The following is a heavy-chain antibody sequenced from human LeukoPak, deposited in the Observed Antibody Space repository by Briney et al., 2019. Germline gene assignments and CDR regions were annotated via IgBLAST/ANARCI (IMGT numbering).Heavy chain of an antibody. CDR2: INHSGST. CDR3: ATTMYSSSWYEAFDI. Sequence: PSETLSLTCAVYGGSFSGYYWSWIRQPPGKGLEWIGEINHSGSTNYNPSLKSRVTISVDTSKNQFSLKLSSVTAADTAVYYCATTMYSSSWYEAFDIWGQGTMVTVSS. D-gene: IGHD6-13*01. CDR1: GGSFSGYY. J-gene: IGHJ3*02. V-gene: IGHV4-34*01.